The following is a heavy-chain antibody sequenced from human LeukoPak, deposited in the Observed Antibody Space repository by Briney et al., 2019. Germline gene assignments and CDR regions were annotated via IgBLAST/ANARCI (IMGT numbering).Heavy chain of an antibody. CDR3: ARDTGWFGESTDWFDP. Sequence: ASVKVSCKASGYTFTGYYMHWARQAPGRGLEWMGWINPNSGGTNYAQKFQGRVTMTRDTSISTAYMELSRLRSDDTAVYYCARDTGWFGESTDWFDPWGQGTLVTVSS. J-gene: IGHJ5*02. V-gene: IGHV1-2*02. CDR1: GYTFTGYY. D-gene: IGHD3-10*01. CDR2: INPNSGGT.